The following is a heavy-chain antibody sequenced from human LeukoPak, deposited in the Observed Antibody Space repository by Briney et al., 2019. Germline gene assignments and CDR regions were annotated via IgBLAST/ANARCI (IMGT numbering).Heavy chain of an antibody. J-gene: IGHJ4*02. V-gene: IGHV3-23*01. CDR3: ARDSAPWYYYDSSGYYFDY. CDR2: ISGSGDTT. Sequence: PGGSLRLSCAASGFTFRSYGMSWVRQAPGKGLEWVSAISGSGDTTYYADSVKGRFTISRGNSKNTLYLQMNSLRAEDTAVYYCARDSAPWYYYDSSGYYFDYWGQGTLVTVSS. D-gene: IGHD3-22*01. CDR1: GFTFRSYG.